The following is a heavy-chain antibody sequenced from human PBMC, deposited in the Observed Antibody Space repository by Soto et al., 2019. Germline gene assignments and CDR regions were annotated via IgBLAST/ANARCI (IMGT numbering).Heavy chain of an antibody. CDR3: ARLGYSSGWFDY. CDR2: IYYSGST. V-gene: IGHV4-59*08. CDR1: GGSISSYY. J-gene: IGHJ4*02. Sequence: QVHLQESGPGLVKPSETLSLTCTVSGGSISSYYWSWIRQPPGKGLECIGYIYYSGSTNYNPSLKSRVTISVDTSKNQFSLRRSSVTAADTAVYYCARLGYSSGWFDYWGQGTLVTVSS. D-gene: IGHD6-19*01.